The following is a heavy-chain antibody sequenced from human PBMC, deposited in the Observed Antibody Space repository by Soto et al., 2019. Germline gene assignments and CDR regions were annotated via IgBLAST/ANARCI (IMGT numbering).Heavy chain of an antibody. Sequence: QVQLQESGPGLVKPSETLSLTCTGSGDSISNYYWSWIRQPPGKGLEWIECLYYSGCTHYNPSLKSRVTISVATSKDQFSRKLSSVTAADPAVYYCARGRIAADTYFDDWCQGALVTVSS. CDR2: LYYSGCT. D-gene: IGHD6-13*01. CDR3: ARGRIAADTYFDD. CDR1: GDSISNYY. V-gene: IGHV4-59*01. J-gene: IGHJ4*02.